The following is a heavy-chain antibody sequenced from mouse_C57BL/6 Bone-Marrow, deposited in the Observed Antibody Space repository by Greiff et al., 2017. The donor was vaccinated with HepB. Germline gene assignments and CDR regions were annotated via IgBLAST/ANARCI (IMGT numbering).Heavy chain of an antibody. J-gene: IGHJ2*01. V-gene: IGHV5-6*02. CDR2: ISSGGSYT. Sequence: EVMLVESGGDLVKPGGSLKLSCAASGFTFSSYGMSWVRQTPDKRLEWVATISSGGSYTYYPDSVKGRFTISRDNAKNTLYLQMSSLKSEDTAMYYCARRNYYGSSYSFDYWGQGTTLTVSS. CDR1: GFTFSSYG. CDR3: ARRNYYGSSYSFDY. D-gene: IGHD1-1*01.